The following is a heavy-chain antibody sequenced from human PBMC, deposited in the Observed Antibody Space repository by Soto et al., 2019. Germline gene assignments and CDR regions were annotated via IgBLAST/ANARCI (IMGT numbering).Heavy chain of an antibody. J-gene: IGHJ4*02. CDR3: ARGHYGYYFDY. CDR2: IYYSDNT. Sequence: SETLSLTCTVSGGSTSSYYWSWIRQPPGKGLEWIGYIYYSDNTNYNPSLKSRVTISLDTSKNQFSLKLRSVTAADTAVYYCARGHYGYYFDYWGQGTLVTAPQ. D-gene: IGHD3-10*01. CDR1: GGSTSSYY. V-gene: IGHV4-59*01.